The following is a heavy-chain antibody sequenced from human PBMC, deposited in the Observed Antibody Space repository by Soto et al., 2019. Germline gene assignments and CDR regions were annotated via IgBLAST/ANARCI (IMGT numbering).Heavy chain of an antibody. V-gene: IGHV4-30-2*01. CDR3: ARVPSP. Sequence: QLQLQESGSGLVKPSQTLSLTCAVSGGSISSGGYSWSWIRQPQGKGLEWIGYIYHIGGTYYNPSLKSRVTMSVDRSNNQFSLKLSSVTVADTAVYYCARVPSPWGQGTLVTVSS. CDR2: IYHIGGT. J-gene: IGHJ5*02. CDR1: GGSISSGGYS.